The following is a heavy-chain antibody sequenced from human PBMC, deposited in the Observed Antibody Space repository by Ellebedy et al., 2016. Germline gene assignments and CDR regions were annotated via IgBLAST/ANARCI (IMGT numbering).Heavy chain of an antibody. V-gene: IGHV1-18*01. CDR2: SNNR. CDR1: GYSFINYD. J-gene: IGHJ4*02. CDR3: ARDTRDGVGTSEAYYDL. Sequence: ASVKVSXXASGYSFINYDINWVRQAPGQGLEWLGGSNNRNHAQKFQGRVTMTTDTSTNTAYMELRSLRFDDTAVYYCARDTRDGVGTSEAYYDLWGQGTLVTVS. D-gene: IGHD3-3*01.